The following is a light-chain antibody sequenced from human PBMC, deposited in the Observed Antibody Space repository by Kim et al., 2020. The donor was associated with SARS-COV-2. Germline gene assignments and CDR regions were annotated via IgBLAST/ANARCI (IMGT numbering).Light chain of an antibody. J-gene: IGKJ1*01. CDR2: GAS. V-gene: IGKV3-15*01. CDR1: QSVSSN. CDR3: QQYNNRWT. Sequence: SVPPGERATLSCRASQSVSSNLAWYQQKPGQAPRLLIYGASTRATGIPARFSGSGSGTEFTLTISSLQSEDFAVYYCQQYNNRWTFGQGTKVDIK.